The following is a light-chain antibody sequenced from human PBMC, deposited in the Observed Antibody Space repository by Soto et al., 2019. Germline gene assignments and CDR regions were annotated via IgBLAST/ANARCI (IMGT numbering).Light chain of an antibody. V-gene: IGLV2-14*01. CDR1: SSDVGVYYF. CDR3: SSYTTSATLV. CDR2: EVS. Sequence: QSALTQPASVSGSPGQSITISCTGTSSDVGVYYFVSWYQHHPGKGPKLLIYEVSNRPSGVSNRFSGSKSGNTASLTISGLQSEDEADYYCSSYTTSATLVFGGGTKLTVL. J-gene: IGLJ3*02.